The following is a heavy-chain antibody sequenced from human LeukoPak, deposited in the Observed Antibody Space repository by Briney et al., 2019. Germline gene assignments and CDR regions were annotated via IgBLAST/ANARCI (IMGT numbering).Heavy chain of an antibody. J-gene: IGHJ6*03. CDR1: GYSFTSYW. Sequence: GASLQISCKGSGYSFTSYWIGWVRLLPGKGLEWMGIIYPCDSDTRYNPSFQGQVTISADKSINTPYLQWSSLKASDTAMYYCAREVPSGYDFWSGYFPSHAYYMDVWGKGTTVTVSS. D-gene: IGHD3-3*01. V-gene: IGHV5-51*01. CDR2: IYPCDSDT. CDR3: AREVPSGYDFWSGYFPSHAYYMDV.